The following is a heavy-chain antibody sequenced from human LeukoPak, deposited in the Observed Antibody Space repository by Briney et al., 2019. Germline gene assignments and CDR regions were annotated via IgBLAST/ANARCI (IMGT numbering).Heavy chain of an antibody. Sequence: SETLSLTCTVSGGSISSYYWSWIRQPPGKGLEWIGRIYNSGTTNYNPSLKSRVTMSVDTSKNHRSLKLSSVTAADTAVYYCAREYSGSYWTGYYFDYWGQGTLVTVSS. CDR1: GGSISSYY. CDR3: AREYSGSYWTGYYFDY. CDR2: IYNSGTT. J-gene: IGHJ4*02. V-gene: IGHV4-4*07. D-gene: IGHD1-26*01.